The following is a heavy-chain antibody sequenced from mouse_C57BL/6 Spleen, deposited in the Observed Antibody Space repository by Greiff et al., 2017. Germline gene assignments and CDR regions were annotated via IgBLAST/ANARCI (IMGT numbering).Heavy chain of an antibody. V-gene: IGHV7-3*01. D-gene: IGHD2-1*01. CDR1: GFTFTDYY. CDR3: SRRYGTSVWYFDV. CDR2: IRNKANGYTT. Sequence: EVQRVESGGGLVQPGGSLRLSCAASGFTFTDYYMSWVRQPPGKALEWLGFIRNKANGYTTEYSASVKGRFTISRDNSQSILYLQMNARRAEDSATYYCSRRYGTSVWYFDVWGTGTTVTVSS. J-gene: IGHJ1*03.